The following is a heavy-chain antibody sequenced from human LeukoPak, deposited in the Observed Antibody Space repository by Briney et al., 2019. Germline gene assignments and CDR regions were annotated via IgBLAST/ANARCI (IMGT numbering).Heavy chain of an antibody. CDR1: GYSISSGYC. Sequence: PSETLSRTCTVSGYSISSGYCWGWIRQPPGEGLEWIGSIYHSSSTYYKLSLKSRITVSVDTYKNYFSLKLSSVTAADTGVYYCARVTGGYCSSTSCYYCYYYYMDVWGKGTTVTVSS. J-gene: IGHJ6*03. CDR2: IYHSSST. D-gene: IGHD2-2*01. CDR3: ARVTGGYCSSTSCYYCYYYYMDV. V-gene: IGHV4-38-2*02.